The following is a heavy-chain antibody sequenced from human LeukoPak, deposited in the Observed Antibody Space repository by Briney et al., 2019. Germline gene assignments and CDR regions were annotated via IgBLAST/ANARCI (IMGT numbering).Heavy chain of an antibody. V-gene: IGHV4-39*07. Sequence: SETLSLTCTVSGGSLSSSNYYWSWIRQPPGKGLGWMGEINHSGFTNYNPSLKSRVTISVDTSKNQFSLKLSSVTAADTAVYYCARVCVVVVAAIRNWFDPWGQGTLVTVSS. D-gene: IGHD2-15*01. CDR1: GGSLSSSNYY. CDR2: INHSGFT. J-gene: IGHJ5*02. CDR3: ARVCVVVVAAIRNWFDP.